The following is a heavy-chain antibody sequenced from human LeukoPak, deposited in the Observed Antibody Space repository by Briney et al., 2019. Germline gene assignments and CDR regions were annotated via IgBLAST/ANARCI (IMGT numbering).Heavy chain of an antibody. D-gene: IGHD3-16*01. J-gene: IGHJ4*02. Sequence: PSETLSLTCAVYGGSFSGYYWSWIRQPPGKGLEWIGEINHSGSTNYNPSLKSRVTISVDTSKNQFSLKLSSVTAADTAVHYCARVGEVTRDFDYWGQGTLVTVSS. CDR1: GGSFSGYY. CDR2: INHSGST. V-gene: IGHV4-34*01. CDR3: ARVGEVTRDFDY.